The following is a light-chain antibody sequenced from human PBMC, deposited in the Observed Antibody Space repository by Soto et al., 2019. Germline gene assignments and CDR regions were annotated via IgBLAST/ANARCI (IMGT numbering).Light chain of an antibody. V-gene: IGLV1-51*01. CDR2: ENK. CDR1: SSNIGNNY. J-gene: IGLJ3*02. Sequence: QSVLTQPPSVSAAPGQKVTISCSGSSSNIGNNYVSWYQQVPGTAPKVVIYENKKRPSGIPDRFSGPNSGTSATLGITGLQTGDEADYYCGAWDSSLSAGVFGGGTKLTVL. CDR3: GAWDSSLSAGV.